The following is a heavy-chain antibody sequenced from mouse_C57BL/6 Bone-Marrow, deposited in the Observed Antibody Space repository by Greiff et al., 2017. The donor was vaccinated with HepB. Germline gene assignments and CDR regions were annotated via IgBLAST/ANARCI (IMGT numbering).Heavy chain of an antibody. V-gene: IGHV5-9*01. J-gene: IGHJ3*01. CDR2: ISGGGGNT. D-gene: IGHD2-1*01. CDR3: ARQGGNPFAY. Sequence: EVQLVESGGGLVKPGGSLKLSCAASGFTFSSYTMSWVRQTPEKRLEWVATISGGGGNTYYPDSVKGRFTISRDNAKNTLYLQMSSLRSEDTALYYCARQGGNPFAYWGQGTLVTVSA. CDR1: GFTFSSYT.